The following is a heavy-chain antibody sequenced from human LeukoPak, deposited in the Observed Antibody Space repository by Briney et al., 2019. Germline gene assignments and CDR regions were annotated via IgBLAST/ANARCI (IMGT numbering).Heavy chain of an antibody. D-gene: IGHD6-19*01. Sequence: GGSLRLSYAASGFTFSDYWMSWVRQAPGKGLEWVANIKQDGSEKNYVDSVKGRFTISRDNAKNSLSLRMNSLSAEDTAVYYCATGYSSGWYFYFQHWGQGSLVSVSS. J-gene: IGHJ1*01. CDR3: ATGYSSGWYFYFQH. CDR2: IKQDGSEK. V-gene: IGHV3-7*01. CDR1: GFTFSDYW.